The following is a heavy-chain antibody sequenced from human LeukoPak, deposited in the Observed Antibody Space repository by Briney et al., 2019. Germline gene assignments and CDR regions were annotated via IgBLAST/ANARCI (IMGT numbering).Heavy chain of an antibody. Sequence: PRGSLRLSCAASGFTFSSYSMNWVRQAPGKGLEWVSSISSSSSYIYYADSVKGRFTISRDNAKNSLYLQMNSLRAEDTAVYYCAKDSSSGSSYYFHGMDVWGQGTTVTVSS. V-gene: IGHV3-21*01. J-gene: IGHJ6*02. CDR1: GFTFSSYS. D-gene: IGHD3-10*01. CDR3: AKDSSSGSSYYFHGMDV. CDR2: ISSSSSYI.